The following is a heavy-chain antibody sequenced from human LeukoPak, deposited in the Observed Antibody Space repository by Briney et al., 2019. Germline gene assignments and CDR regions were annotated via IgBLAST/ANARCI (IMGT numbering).Heavy chain of an antibody. Sequence: LPGGSLRLSCAASGFTVSSNYMSWVRQAPGKGLEWVSVIYSGGSTYYADSVKGRFTISRDNAKNSLYLQMNSLRAEDTAVYYCARDWVPLAFDIWGQGTMVTVSS. V-gene: IGHV3-66*01. CDR3: ARDWVPLAFDI. CDR1: GFTVSSNY. D-gene: IGHD3-16*01. J-gene: IGHJ3*02. CDR2: IYSGGST.